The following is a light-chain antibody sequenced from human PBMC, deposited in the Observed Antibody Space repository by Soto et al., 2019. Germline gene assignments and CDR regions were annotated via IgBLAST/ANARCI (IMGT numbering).Light chain of an antibody. CDR1: QSVRSER. CDR3: QQYGSSRLT. CDR2: DAS. J-gene: IGKJ4*01. V-gene: IGKV3-20*01. Sequence: EIVLTQSPDTLSLSPGERATLSCRASQSVRSERLAWYQQKRGQAPTLLIFDASSRASGTPERFSGSGSGTDFTLTISRLEPEDFAVYYCQQYGSSRLTFGGGTKVDIK.